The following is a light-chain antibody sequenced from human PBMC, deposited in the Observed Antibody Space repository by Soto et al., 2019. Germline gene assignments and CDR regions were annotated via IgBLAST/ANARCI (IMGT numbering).Light chain of an antibody. V-gene: IGLV2-14*01. CDR2: DVS. J-gene: IGLJ2*01. CDR1: SSDVGGYNY. CDR3: SSYTSSTTVV. Sequence: QSALTQPASVSGSPGQSITISCTGTSSDVGGYNYVSWYQQHPDKAPKLMIYDVSNRPSGVSNRFSGSKSGNTASLTISGLQAEDEAEYYCSSYTSSTTVVFGGGTKLTVL.